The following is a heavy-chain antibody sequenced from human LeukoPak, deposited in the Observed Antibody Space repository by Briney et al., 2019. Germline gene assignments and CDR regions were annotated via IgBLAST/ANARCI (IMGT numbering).Heavy chain of an antibody. D-gene: IGHD2-21*01. CDR2: IRSKANSYAT. V-gene: IGHV3-73*01. Sequence: GGSLRLSCAASGFTFSGSAMHWVRQASGKGLEWVGRIRSKANSYATAYAAPVKGRFTISRDDSKNTAYLQMNSLKTEDTAVYYCTTGLPPYCGGECSAYYFDYWGQGTLVTVSS. CDR1: GFTFSGSA. J-gene: IGHJ4*02. CDR3: TTGLPPYCGGECSAYYFDY.